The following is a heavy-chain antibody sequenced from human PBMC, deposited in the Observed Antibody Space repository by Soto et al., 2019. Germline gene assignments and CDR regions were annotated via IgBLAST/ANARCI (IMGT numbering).Heavy chain of an antibody. CDR1: GGSISNGGYS. CDR2: MYHSGST. Sequence: QLQLQESGSGLVKPSQTLSLACAVSGGSISNGGYSWSWLRQPPGKGLEWIVYMYHSGSTYYNPSLKSRVTISIDRSKTQFSLKLSFVTAADTAVYYCARVPDYWGQGIMVTGSS. J-gene: IGHJ4*02. V-gene: IGHV4-30-2*01. CDR3: ARVPDY.